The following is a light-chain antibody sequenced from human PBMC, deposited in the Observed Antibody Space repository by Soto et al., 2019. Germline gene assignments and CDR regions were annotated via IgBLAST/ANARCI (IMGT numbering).Light chain of an antibody. CDR1: SSDVGAYIY. J-gene: IGLJ1*01. V-gene: IGLV2-11*01. CDR2: GVI. Sequence: QSALTQPRSVSGSPGQSVTFSCTGTSSDVGAYIYVSWYQQHPGKAPKLIIYGVIKRPSGVPDRFSGSKSGNTASLTISGLQAEDEADYYCCSYAGSYTHVFGTGTKLTVL. CDR3: CSYAGSYTHV.